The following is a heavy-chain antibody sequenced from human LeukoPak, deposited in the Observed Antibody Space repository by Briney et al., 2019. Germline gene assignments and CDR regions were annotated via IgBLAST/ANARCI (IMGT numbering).Heavy chain of an antibody. J-gene: IGHJ6*02. CDR1: GGSISSGGYY. CDR3: ARDFKYSSSSPGGYGMDV. D-gene: IGHD6-6*01. V-gene: IGHV4-31*03. CDR2: IYYSGST. Sequence: PSQTLSLTCTVSGGSISSGGYYWSWIRQHPGKGLEWIGYIYYSGSTYYNPSLKSRVTISVDTSKNQFSLKLSSVTAADTAVYYCARDFKYSSSSPGGYGMDVWGQGTTVTVSS.